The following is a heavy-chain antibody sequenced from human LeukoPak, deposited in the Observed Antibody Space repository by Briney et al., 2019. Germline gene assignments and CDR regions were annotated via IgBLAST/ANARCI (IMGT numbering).Heavy chain of an antibody. CDR3: ARGLPLGFCTYGVCYPPRHLDF. CDR1: GYTFTSYA. CDR2: VNPKSGNT. Sequence: ASVKVSCKASGYTFTSYAMNWVRQAPGQGLEWMGWVNPKSGNTGYKQKFQARLTITRDTSISAAYMELSSLTSDDTALYFCARGLPLGFCTYGVCYPPRHLDFWGQGTLVTVSS. D-gene: IGHD2-8*01. J-gene: IGHJ4*02. V-gene: IGHV1-8*03.